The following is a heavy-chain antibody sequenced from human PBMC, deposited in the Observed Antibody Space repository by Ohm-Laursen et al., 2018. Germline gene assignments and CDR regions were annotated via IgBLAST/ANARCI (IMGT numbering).Heavy chain of an antibody. D-gene: IGHD6-19*01. CDR3: ARELGAVAGTIDY. CDR2: VYTSGTT. J-gene: IGHJ4*02. V-gene: IGHV4-4*07. Sequence: SDTLSLTCTVSGGSLRNYYWSWIRQPAGKGLEWIGRVYTSGTTNYNPSLKSRVTMSVVTSMNQFSLKLSSVTAADTAVYYCARELGAVAGTIDYWGQGTLVTVSS. CDR1: GGSLRNYY.